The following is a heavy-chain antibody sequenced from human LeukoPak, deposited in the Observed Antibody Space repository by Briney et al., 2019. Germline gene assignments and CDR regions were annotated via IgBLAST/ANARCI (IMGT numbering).Heavy chain of an antibody. CDR3: ARGAYYGSGSYYFDY. CDR1: GGSISSYY. D-gene: IGHD3-10*01. CDR2: IYYSGST. V-gene: IGHV4-59*01. Sequence: PSETLSLTCTVSGGSISSYYWSWIRQPPGKGLGWIGYIYYSGSTNYNPSLKSRVTISVDTSKNQFSLKLSSVTAADTAVYYCARGAYYGSGSYYFDYWGQGTLVTVSS. J-gene: IGHJ4*02.